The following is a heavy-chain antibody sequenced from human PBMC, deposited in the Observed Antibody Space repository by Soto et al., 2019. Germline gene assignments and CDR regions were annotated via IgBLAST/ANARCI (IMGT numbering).Heavy chain of an antibody. J-gene: IGHJ4*02. V-gene: IGHV4-31*03. Sequence: SETLSLTCTVSGGSISSGGYYWSWIRQHPGKGLEWIGYIYYSGSTYYNPSLKSRVTISVDTSKNQFSLKLSSVTAADTAVYYCARGYSSGYNFDYWGQGTAVTVSS. D-gene: IGHD6-19*01. CDR2: IYYSGST. CDR1: GGSISSGGYY. CDR3: ARGYSSGYNFDY.